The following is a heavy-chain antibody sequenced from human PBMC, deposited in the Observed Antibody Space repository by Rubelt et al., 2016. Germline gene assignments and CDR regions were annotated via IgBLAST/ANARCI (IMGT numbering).Heavy chain of an antibody. CDR1: GGSISSNIYY. J-gene: IGHJ3*02. D-gene: IGHD1-20*01. V-gene: IGHV4-61*05. CDR3: ARSAITGRTSNTFDI. CDR2: IYYSGST. Sequence: QLQLLESGPGLVKSSETLSLTCTVSGGSISSNIYYWGWIRQPPGKGLEWIGYIYYSGSTNYNPSLKSRVTISVDTSKNQFSLKLSSVTAADTAVYYCARSAITGRTSNTFDIWGQGTMVTVSS.